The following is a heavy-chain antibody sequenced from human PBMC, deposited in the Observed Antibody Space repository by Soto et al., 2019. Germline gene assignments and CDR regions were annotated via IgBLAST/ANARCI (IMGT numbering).Heavy chain of an antibody. CDR3: ARIRRAAGHNAVDY. Sequence: QVTLKESGPVLVKPTETLTLTCTVSGFSLSNARMGVSWIRQPPGKALEWLAHIFSNDEKSYSTSLKSRLTISKDTSKSQVVLTRPNMDPVDTATYYCARIRRAAGHNAVDYWGQGTLVTVSS. CDR2: IFSNDEK. CDR1: GFSLSNARMG. V-gene: IGHV2-26*01. D-gene: IGHD6-13*01. J-gene: IGHJ4*02.